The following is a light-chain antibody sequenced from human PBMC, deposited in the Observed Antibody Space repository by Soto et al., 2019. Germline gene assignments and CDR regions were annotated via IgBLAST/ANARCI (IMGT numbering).Light chain of an antibody. CDR3: SSYTSSSTVV. Sequence: ALTQPASVSGSPGQSITISCTGTSSDVGGYNYVSWYQQHPGKAPKLMIYEVSNRPSGVSNRFSGSKSGNTASLTISGLQAEDEGDYYCSSYTSSSTVVFGGGTKLTVL. V-gene: IGLV2-14*01. CDR2: EVS. J-gene: IGLJ2*01. CDR1: SSDVGGYNY.